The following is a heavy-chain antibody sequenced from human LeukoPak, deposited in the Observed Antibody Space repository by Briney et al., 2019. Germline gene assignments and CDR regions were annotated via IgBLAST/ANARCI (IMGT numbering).Heavy chain of an antibody. D-gene: IGHD7-27*01. Sequence: ASVKVSCKASGYTFTGYYMQWVRQAPGQGLEWMGRINPSSGGTDYAQNFQGRVTMTRDTSISTVYMELSSLKSNDTAVYYCARQGSLGTWFDPWGQGTLVTVSS. V-gene: IGHV1-2*06. J-gene: IGHJ5*02. CDR1: GYTFTGYY. CDR2: INPSSGGT. CDR3: ARQGSLGTWFDP.